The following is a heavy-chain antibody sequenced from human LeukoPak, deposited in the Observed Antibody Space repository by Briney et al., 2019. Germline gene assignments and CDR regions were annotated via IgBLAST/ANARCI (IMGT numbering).Heavy chain of an antibody. D-gene: IGHD6-19*01. CDR2: ISWNSGSI. J-gene: IGHJ3*02. Sequence: PGGSLRLSCAASGFTFDDYAMHRVRQAPGKGLEWVSGISWNSGSIGYADSVKGRFTISRDNAKNSLYLQMNSLRAEDTAVYYCARDIKAVAGTPDAFDIWGQGTMVTVSS. CDR1: GFTFDDYA. CDR3: ARDIKAVAGTPDAFDI. V-gene: IGHV3-9*01.